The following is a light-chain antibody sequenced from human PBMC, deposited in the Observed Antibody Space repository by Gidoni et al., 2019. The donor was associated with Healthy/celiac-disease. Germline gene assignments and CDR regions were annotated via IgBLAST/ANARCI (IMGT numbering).Light chain of an antibody. CDR2: LGS. V-gene: IGKV2-28*01. J-gene: IGKJ1*01. CDR3: MQALQTPWT. Sequence: DIVMTQSPLSLPVTPGEPASISCRSSQSLLHSKGYNYLDWYLQKAGQSPQLLIYLGSNRASGVPDRFSGSGSGTDFTLKISRVEAEDVGVYYCMQALQTPWTFGQGTKVEIK. CDR1: QSLLHSKGYNY.